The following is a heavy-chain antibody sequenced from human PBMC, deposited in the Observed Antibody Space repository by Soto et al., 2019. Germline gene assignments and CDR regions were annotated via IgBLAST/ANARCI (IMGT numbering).Heavy chain of an antibody. Sequence: GASVKVSCKASGYTFTSYGISWVRQAPGQGLEWMGWINSYNGNTNYAQKLQGRVTMTTDTSTSTAYMELRSLRSDDTAVYYCARAGDYYDSSAYFYWGQGTVVTVSS. D-gene: IGHD3-22*01. V-gene: IGHV1-18*01. CDR2: INSYNGNT. J-gene: IGHJ4*02. CDR3: ARAGDYYDSSAYFY. CDR1: GYTFTSYG.